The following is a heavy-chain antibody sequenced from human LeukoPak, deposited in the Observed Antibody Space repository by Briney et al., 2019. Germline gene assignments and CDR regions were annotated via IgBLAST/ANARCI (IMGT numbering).Heavy chain of an antibody. J-gene: IGHJ4*02. V-gene: IGHV4-38-2*01. Sequence: SETLSLTCAVSGYSITSGYFSGWIRQPPGQGLEWIGCLYPSASSILYSRTSYYTPSPKSRVAISADTSKNQFSLKLNSATAAYTAVYYCARFRTDYLDASGFYPSYLDFWGQGILVTVSS. CDR3: ARFRTDYLDASGFYPSYLDF. CDR2: LYPSASSILYSRTS. D-gene: IGHD3-22*01. CDR1: GYSITSGYF.